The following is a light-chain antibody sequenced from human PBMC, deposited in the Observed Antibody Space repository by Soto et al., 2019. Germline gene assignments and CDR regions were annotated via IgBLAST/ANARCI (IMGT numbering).Light chain of an antibody. CDR1: SGSIANNY. CDR3: QSYDSDFVV. CDR2: ENN. V-gene: IGLV6-57*04. J-gene: IGLJ2*01. Sequence: NFMLTQPHSVSESPGKTLSISCTRSSGSIANNYVQWYQQRPDSAPTTVIYENNQRLSGVPDRFSGSTDGSSNSASLTISGLQTEDEADYYCQSYDSDFVVFGGGTKLTV.